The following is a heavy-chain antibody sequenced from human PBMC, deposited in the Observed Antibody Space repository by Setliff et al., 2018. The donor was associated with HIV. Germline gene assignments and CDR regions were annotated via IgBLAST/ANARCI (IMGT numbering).Heavy chain of an antibody. CDR2: INHSGST. CDR3: ARVSITYWYSIPRDYYYYIDV. D-gene: IGHD2-8*02. Sequence: SATLSLTCAVSGGSFSGYYWSWIRQPPGKGLEWIGEINHSGSTNYNPSLKSRVTITVDASKHQFSLQLSSVTAADTAVYYCARVSITYWYSIPRDYYYYIDVWGEGTTVTVSS. CDR1: GGSFSGYY. V-gene: IGHV4-34*01. J-gene: IGHJ6*03.